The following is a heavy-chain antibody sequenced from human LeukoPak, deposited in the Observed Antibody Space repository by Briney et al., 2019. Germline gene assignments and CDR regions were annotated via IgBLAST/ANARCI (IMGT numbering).Heavy chain of an antibody. CDR3: ARDGGKVATIPAYGMDV. J-gene: IGHJ6*02. CDR2: MNPNSGGT. CDR1: GYTFTSYD. Sequence: ASVKVSCKASGYTFTSYDINWVRQATGQGLEWMGWMNPNSGGTNYAQKFQGRVTMTRDTSISTAYMELSRLRSDDTAVYYCARDGGKVATIPAYGMDVWGQGTTVTVSS. D-gene: IGHD5-12*01. V-gene: IGHV1-2*02.